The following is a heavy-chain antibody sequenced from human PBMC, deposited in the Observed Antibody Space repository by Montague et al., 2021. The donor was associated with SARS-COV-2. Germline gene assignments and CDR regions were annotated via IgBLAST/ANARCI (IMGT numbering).Heavy chain of an antibody. V-gene: IGHV3-21*01. CDR3: ARTLTTVTSDYFDY. Sequence: SLRLSCAASGFTFSSYSMNWVRQAPGKGLEWVSSISSSSYIYYADSVKGRFTISRDSAKNSLYLQMNSLRAEDTAVYYCARTLTTVTSDYFDYWGQGTLLSVSS. CDR2: ISSSSYI. J-gene: IGHJ4*02. CDR1: GFTFSSYS. D-gene: IGHD4-17*01.